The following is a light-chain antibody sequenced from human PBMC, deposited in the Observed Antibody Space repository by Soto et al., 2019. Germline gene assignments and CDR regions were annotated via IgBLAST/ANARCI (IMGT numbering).Light chain of an antibody. V-gene: IGLV2-8*01. CDR3: SSYAGSKNVV. J-gene: IGLJ2*01. CDR1: SSDVGGYNY. Sequence: QSALTQPPSASGSPGQSVTISCTGTSSDVGGYNYVSWYQQHPGKAPKLMIYEDSKRPSGVPDRFSGSKSGNTASLTVSGLQAEDEADYYCSSYAGSKNVVFGGGTKVTVL. CDR2: EDS.